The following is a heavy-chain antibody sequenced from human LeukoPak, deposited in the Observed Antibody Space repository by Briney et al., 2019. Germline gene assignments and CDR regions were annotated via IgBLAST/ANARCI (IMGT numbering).Heavy chain of an antibody. CDR1: GGSISSGGYY. CDR2: IYYSGST. J-gene: IGHJ3*02. V-gene: IGHV4-39*07. Sequence: PSETLSLTCTVSGGSISSGGYYWGWIRQPPGKGLEWIGSIYYSGSTYYNPSLKSRVTISVDTSKNQFSLKLSSVTAADTAVYYCARGRSQLLFDDDAFDIWGQGTMVTVSS. CDR3: ARGRSQLLFDDDAFDI. D-gene: IGHD2-2*01.